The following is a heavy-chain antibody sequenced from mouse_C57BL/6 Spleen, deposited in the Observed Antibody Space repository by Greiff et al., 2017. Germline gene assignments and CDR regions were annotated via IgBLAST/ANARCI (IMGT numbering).Heavy chain of an antibody. Sequence: QVQLQQPGAELVKPGASVKLSCKASGYTFTSYWMHWVKQRPGRGLEWIGRIDPNSGGTKYNEKFKSKATLTVDKPSSTAYMHLSSLTSKDSAVYYCARRELPTAAWFAYWGQGTLVTVAA. J-gene: IGHJ3*01. CDR1: GYTFTSYW. CDR3: ARRELPTAAWFAY. CDR2: IDPNSGGT. V-gene: IGHV1-72*01. D-gene: IGHD5-5*01.